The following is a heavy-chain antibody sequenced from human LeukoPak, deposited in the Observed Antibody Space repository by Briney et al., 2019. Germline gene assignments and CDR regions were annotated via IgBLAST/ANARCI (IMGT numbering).Heavy chain of an antibody. J-gene: IGHJ4*02. D-gene: IGHD3-10*01. CDR1: GFTFRSYA. CDR3: ASGSTPGNGYYFDA. Sequence: GGSLRLSCAASGFTFRSYAMGWVRQPPGKGLDWVSSITAGGDTFYADSVKARFTISRDNSGQTLYLHVHSLRAGDTDIYFCASGSTPGNGYYFDAWGQGTLVTVSS. CDR2: ITAGGDT. V-gene: IGHV3-23*01.